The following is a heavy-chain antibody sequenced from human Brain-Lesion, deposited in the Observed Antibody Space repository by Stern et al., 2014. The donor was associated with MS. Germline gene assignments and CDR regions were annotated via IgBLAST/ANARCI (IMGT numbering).Heavy chain of an antibody. V-gene: IGHV4-61*02. Sequence: SGGPISSHSYYWSWIRQPAGKGLEWIGRIYASGNTNYNPSLKSRVSISVDTSKTQLSLRLSSVTASDTAVYYCARDYGDLEFDLWGQGTLVTVSS. D-gene: IGHD4-17*01. CDR2: IYASGNT. J-gene: IGHJ4*02. CDR3: ARDYGDLEFDL. CDR1: GGPISSHSYY.